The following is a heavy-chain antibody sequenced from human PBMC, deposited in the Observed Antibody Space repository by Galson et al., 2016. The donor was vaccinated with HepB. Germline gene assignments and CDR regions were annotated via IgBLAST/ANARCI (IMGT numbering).Heavy chain of an antibody. CDR1: GGPITDPNYY. J-gene: IGHJ5*01. D-gene: IGHD2-21*01. CDR2: VYFSGLT. Sequence: SETLSLTCTVSGGPITDPNYYWGWVRQTPGKGLEWIGTVYFSGLTYYNPSLESRVTVSVDTSKNQFSLEVTAVTAADTGLYYCARQPYLTWFDSWGQGSLVIVSS. CDR3: ARQPYLTWFDS. V-gene: IGHV4-39*01.